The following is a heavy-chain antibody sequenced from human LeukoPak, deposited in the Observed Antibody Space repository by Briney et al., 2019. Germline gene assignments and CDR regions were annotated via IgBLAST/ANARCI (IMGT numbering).Heavy chain of an antibody. CDR1: GGTFSSYA. D-gene: IGHD6-13*01. CDR3: ARDSGGTGYSSSWYPGYYYGMDV. V-gene: IGHV1-69*13. CDR2: IIPIFGTA. J-gene: IGHJ6*02. Sequence: SVKVSCKASGGTFSSYAISWVRQAPGQGLEWMGGIIPIFGTANYAQKFQGRVTITADESTSTAYMELSSLRSEDTAVYYCARDSGGTGYSSSWYPGYYYGMDVWGQGTTVTVSS.